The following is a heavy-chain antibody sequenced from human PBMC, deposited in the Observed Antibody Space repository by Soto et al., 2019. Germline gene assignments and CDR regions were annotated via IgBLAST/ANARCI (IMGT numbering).Heavy chain of an antibody. J-gene: IGHJ4*02. V-gene: IGHV3-48*02. CDR3: VRAACGDCYGYGY. D-gene: IGHD5-18*01. Sequence: EVQLVESGGGLVQPGGSLRLSCAASGFTFSSYSMNWVRQAPGKGLEWVSYVTSTSSTIYYAGSVKGRFTISRDNAKNSLSLQMNSLRDEDTAVYYCVRAACGDCYGYGYCGQGTLVTVSS. CDR2: VTSTSSTI. CDR1: GFTFSSYS.